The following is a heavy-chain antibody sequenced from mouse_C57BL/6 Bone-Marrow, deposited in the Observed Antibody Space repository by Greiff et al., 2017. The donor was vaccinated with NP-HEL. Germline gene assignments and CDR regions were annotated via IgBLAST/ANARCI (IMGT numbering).Heavy chain of an antibody. V-gene: IGHV5-9-1*02. D-gene: IGHD2-3*01. Sequence: EVKLMESGEGLVKPGGSLKLSCAASGFTFSSYAMSWVRQTPEKRLEWVAYISSGGDYIYYADTVKGRFTISRDNARNTLYLQMSSLKSEDTAMYYCTRDGEVHWYCDVWGTGTTVTVSS. J-gene: IGHJ1*03. CDR2: ISSGGDYI. CDR3: TRDGEVHWYCDV. CDR1: GFTFSSYA.